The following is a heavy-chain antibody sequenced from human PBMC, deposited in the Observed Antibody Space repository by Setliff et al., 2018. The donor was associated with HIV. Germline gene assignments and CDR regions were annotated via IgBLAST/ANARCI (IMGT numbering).Heavy chain of an antibody. J-gene: IGHJ4*02. D-gene: IGHD3-22*01. CDR3: ARADYESGSYFFDY. V-gene: IGHV4-59*01. Sequence: PSETLSLTCTVSGDSISDYYWSWFRQSPGKGLEWIGYVYYTGTTSLNPSVKTRVSMSVDTSKKHFSMRLTSVTSADTAIYYCARADYESGSYFFDYWGQGTLVTV. CDR2: VYYTGTT. CDR1: GDSISDYY.